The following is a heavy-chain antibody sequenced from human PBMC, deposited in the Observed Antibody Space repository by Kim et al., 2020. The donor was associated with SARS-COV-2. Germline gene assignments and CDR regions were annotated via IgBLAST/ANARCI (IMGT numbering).Heavy chain of an antibody. Sequence: SVKVSCKASGGTFSSYAISWVRQAPGQGLEWMGGIIPIFGTANYAQKFQGRVTITADESTSTAYMELSSLRSEDTAVYYCARGHFGVVIIGVPYGMDVWGQGTTVTVSS. CDR3: ARGHFGVVIIGVPYGMDV. D-gene: IGHD3-3*01. V-gene: IGHV1-69*13. CDR1: GGTFSSYA. J-gene: IGHJ6*02. CDR2: IIPIFGTA.